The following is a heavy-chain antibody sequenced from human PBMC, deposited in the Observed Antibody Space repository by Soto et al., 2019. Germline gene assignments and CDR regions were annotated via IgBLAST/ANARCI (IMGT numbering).Heavy chain of an antibody. Sequence: GGSLRLSFAASGFTFSSYSMNWVRQAPGKGLEWVSSISSSSSYIYYADSVKGRFAISRDNAKNSLYLQMNSLRAEDTAVYYCARDMGGSGWYSAYYYGMDVWGQGTTVTVSS. J-gene: IGHJ6*02. V-gene: IGHV3-21*01. CDR3: ARDMGGSGWYSAYYYGMDV. CDR2: ISSSSSYI. D-gene: IGHD6-19*01. CDR1: GFTFSSYS.